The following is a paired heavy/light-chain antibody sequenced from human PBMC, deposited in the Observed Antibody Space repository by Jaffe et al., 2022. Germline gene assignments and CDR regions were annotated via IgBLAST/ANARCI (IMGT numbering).Light chain of an antibody. Sequence: DIVMTQSPDSLTVSLGERATINCKSSQSVLYSSNNKNYLAWYKQKPGQPPKLLIYWASTRESGVPDRFSGSGSGTDFTLSISSLQAEDVATYYCQQYYSSPFTFGPGTKVEIK. J-gene: IGKJ3*01. V-gene: IGKV4-1*01. CDR2: WAS. CDR1: QSVLYSSNNKNY. CDR3: QQYYSSPFT.
Heavy chain of an antibody. Sequence: EVQLVESGGGVVQPGGSLRLSCAASGFTFSNYRMTWVRQAPGKGLEWVASIKEDGSEKYYVDSVKGRFTLSRDNVKNSLYLQMNSLRGEDTAVYYCARLYDFERGSFYRHFDHWGQGTLVTVSS. CDR1: GFTFSNYR. J-gene: IGHJ5*02. CDR3: ARLYDFERGSFYRHFDH. V-gene: IGHV3-7*05. CDR2: IKEDGSEK. D-gene: IGHD3-10*01.